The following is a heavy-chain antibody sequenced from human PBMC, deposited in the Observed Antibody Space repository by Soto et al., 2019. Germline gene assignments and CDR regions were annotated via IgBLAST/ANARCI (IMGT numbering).Heavy chain of an antibody. D-gene: IGHD5-18*01. CDR2: IYYSGST. CDR1: GGSISSYY. J-gene: IGHJ4*02. Sequence: SETLSLTCTVSGGSISSYYWSWIRQPPGKGLEWIGYIYYSGSTNYNPSLKSRVTISVDTSKNQFSLKLTSVTASDTAVYYCARNNGYSYGYNLDHWGQGTLGTVSS. V-gene: IGHV4-59*01. CDR3: ARNNGYSYGYNLDH.